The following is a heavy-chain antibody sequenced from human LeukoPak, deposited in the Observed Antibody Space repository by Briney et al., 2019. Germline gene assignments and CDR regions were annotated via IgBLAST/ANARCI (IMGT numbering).Heavy chain of an antibody. CDR2: INHSGST. D-gene: IGHD1-26*01. CDR1: GGSFSGYY. V-gene: IGHV4-34*01. Sequence: SETLSLTCAVYGGSFSGYYWSWIRQPPGKGLEWIGEINHSGSTNYNPSLKSRVTISVDTSKNQFSLKLSSVTAADTAVYYCASYWSSGSYEYWGQGTLVTVSS. CDR3: ASYWSSGSYEY. J-gene: IGHJ4*02.